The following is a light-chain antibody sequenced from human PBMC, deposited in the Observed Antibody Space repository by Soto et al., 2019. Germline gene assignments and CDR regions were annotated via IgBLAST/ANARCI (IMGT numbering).Light chain of an antibody. CDR3: AAWDDSLKAML. Sequence: QSVLTQPPSASGTPGQTVTISCSGSGSNIGENAVNWYQHLPGTAPQLLIYSNALRPSGVPHRFSGSKSGTAGSLAISGLQSEDEAHYYCAAWDDSLKAMLFGVGTKLTVL. CDR2: SNA. J-gene: IGLJ3*02. CDR1: GSNIGENA. V-gene: IGLV1-44*01.